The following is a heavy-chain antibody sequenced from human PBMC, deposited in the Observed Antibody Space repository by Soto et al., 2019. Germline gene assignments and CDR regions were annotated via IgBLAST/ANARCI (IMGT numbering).Heavy chain of an antibody. V-gene: IGHV3-30*14. J-gene: IGHJ5*02. CDR3: ARGLGAFDP. Sequence: QVQLVESGGGVVQPGRSLRLSCAASGFTFSSYAMHWVRQAPGKGLEWVAVIYSGGSTYYADSVKGRFTISRDNSKNTLYLQMNSLRAEDTAVYYCARGLGAFDPWGQGTLVTVSS. D-gene: IGHD1-26*01. CDR2: IYSGGST. CDR1: GFTFSSYA.